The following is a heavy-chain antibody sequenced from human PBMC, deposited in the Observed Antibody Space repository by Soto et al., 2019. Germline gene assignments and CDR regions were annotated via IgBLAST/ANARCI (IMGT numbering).Heavy chain of an antibody. CDR2: FDPEDGET. J-gene: IGHJ5*02. CDR3: ARAYDFWSGNSGPNWFDP. V-gene: IGHV1-24*01. Sequence: ASVKVSCKVSGYTLTELSMHWVRQAPGKGLEWMGGFDPEDGETIYAQKFQGRVTMTADTSTDTAYMELSSLRSDDTAVYYCARAYDFWSGNSGPNWFDPWGQGTLVTVSS. D-gene: IGHD3-3*01. CDR1: GYTLTELS.